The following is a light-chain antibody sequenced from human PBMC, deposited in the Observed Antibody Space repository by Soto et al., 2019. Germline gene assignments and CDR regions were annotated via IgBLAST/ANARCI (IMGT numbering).Light chain of an antibody. CDR2: GAS. CDR3: HLYVSSGFT. V-gene: IGKV3-20*01. J-gene: IGKJ2*01. CDR1: QSVTSSY. Sequence: EIVLTQSPGPLSLSPGERATLSCRASQSVTSSYLAWDQQKPGQAPGLLIHGASSRATSIPDRIRGSGSGTDFPLSLCRLEPEDFAVYYFHLYVSSGFTFGQGTKLEI.